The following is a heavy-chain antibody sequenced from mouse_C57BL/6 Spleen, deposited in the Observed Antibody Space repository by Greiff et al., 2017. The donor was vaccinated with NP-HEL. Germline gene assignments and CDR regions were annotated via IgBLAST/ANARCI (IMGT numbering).Heavy chain of an antibody. V-gene: IGHV1-82*01. J-gene: IGHJ2*01. CDR1: GYAFSSSW. Sequence: VQVVESGPELVKPGASVKISCKASGYAFSSSWMNWVKQRPGKGLEWIGRIYPGDGDTNYNGKFKGKATLTADKSSSTAYMQLSSLTSEDSAVYFCARIGLDYFDYWGQGTTLTVSS. CDR2: IYPGDGDT. CDR3: ARIGLDYFDY.